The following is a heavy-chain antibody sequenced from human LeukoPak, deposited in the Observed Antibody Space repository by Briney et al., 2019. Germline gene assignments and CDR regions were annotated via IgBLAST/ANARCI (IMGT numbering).Heavy chain of an antibody. J-gene: IGHJ3*02. CDR1: GYTFTSYA. CDR2: INAGNGNT. CDR3: ASSSLAVAGSDAFDI. D-gene: IGHD6-19*01. V-gene: IGHV1-3*01. Sequence: ASVKVSCKASGYTFTSYAMHWVRQAPGQRREWMGWINAGNGNTKYSQKFQGRVTITRDTSASTAYMELSSLRSEDTAVYYCASSSLAVAGSDAFDIWGQGTMVTVSS.